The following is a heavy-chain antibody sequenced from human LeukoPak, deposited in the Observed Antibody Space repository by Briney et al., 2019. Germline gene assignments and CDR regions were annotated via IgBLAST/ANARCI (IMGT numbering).Heavy chain of an antibody. Sequence: GGSLRLSCAASGFTFNAFGMNWVRQAPGKGLEWVAVISYDGSNKYYADSVKGRFTISRDNSKNTLYLQMNSLRAEDTAVYYCARGGIAAAGTFDYWGQGTLVTVSS. D-gene: IGHD6-13*01. CDR3: ARGGIAAAGTFDY. CDR2: ISYDGSNK. CDR1: GFTFNAFG. V-gene: IGHV3-30*03. J-gene: IGHJ4*02.